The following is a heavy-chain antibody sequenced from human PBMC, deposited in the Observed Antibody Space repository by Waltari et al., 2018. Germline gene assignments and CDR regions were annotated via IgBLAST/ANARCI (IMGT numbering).Heavy chain of an antibody. CDR2: IYTSGST. CDR1: GGSISSGSYY. J-gene: IGHJ4*02. V-gene: IGHV4-61*02. CDR3: ARVASDTHYDY. Sequence: QVQLQESGPGLVKPSQTLSLTCTVSGGSISSGSYYWSWIRQPAGKGLEWIGRIYTSGSTNYNPSLKSRVTISVDTSKNQFSLKLSSVTAADTAVYYCARVASDTHYDYWGQGTLVTVSS.